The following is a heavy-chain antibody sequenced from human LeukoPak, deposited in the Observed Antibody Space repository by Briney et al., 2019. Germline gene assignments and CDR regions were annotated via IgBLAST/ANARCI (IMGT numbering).Heavy chain of an antibody. D-gene: IGHD4-23*01. CDR2: ISSSGTTI. J-gene: IGHJ4*02. CDR3: ARDYGGSSPFDY. Sequence: GGSLRLSCAASGFTFSDYYMSWIRQAPGKGLEWISFISSSGTTIYYADSVKGRFTISRDNAKNSLYLQMNSLRAEDTAVYYCARDYGGSSPFDYWGQGTLVTVSS. CDR1: GFTFSDYY. V-gene: IGHV3-11*04.